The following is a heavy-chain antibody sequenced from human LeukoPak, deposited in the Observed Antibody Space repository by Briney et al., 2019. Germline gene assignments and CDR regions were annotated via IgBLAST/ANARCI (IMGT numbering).Heavy chain of an antibody. CDR2: INPNSGGT. Sequence: GVSVKVSCKASGYTFTDYYMHWVRQAPGQGLEWMGWINPNSGGTNYAQKFQGRVTMTRDTSISTAYMEPSRLRSDDTAVYYCAREGPIVGATHLVDYWGQGTLVTVSS. J-gene: IGHJ4*02. V-gene: IGHV1-2*02. D-gene: IGHD1-26*01. CDR1: GYTFTDYY. CDR3: AREGPIVGATHLVDY.